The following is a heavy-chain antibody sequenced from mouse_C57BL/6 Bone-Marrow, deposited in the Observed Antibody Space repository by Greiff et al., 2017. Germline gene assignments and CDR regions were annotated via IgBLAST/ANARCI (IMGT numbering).Heavy chain of an antibody. Sequence: QVQLQQPGAELVRPGSSVKLSCKASGYTFTSYWMHWVKQRPIQGLEWIGNIDPSDSETHYNQKFKDKATLTVDKSSSTAYMQLSSLTSEDSAVYYCARPLYYGSSYAMDYWGQGTSVTVSS. CDR3: ARPLYYGSSYAMDY. CDR1: GYTFTSYW. J-gene: IGHJ4*01. CDR2: IDPSDSET. D-gene: IGHD1-1*01. V-gene: IGHV1-52*01.